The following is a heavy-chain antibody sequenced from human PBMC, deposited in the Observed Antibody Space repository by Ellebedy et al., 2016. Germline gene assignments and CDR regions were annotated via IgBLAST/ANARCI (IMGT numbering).Heavy chain of an antibody. V-gene: IGHV1-18*01. CDR3: ARGEYYYGSGSYLFLDY. J-gene: IGHJ4*02. Sequence: ASVKVSCKASGYTFTRYGITWVRQAPGQGLEWMGWVSAHDGRSNFPLKLQGRVTMTTDTSTSTAYMELRSLRSDDTAVYYCARGEYYYGSGSYLFLDYWGQGTLVTVSS. CDR1: GYTFTRYG. CDR2: VSAHDGRS. D-gene: IGHD3-10*01.